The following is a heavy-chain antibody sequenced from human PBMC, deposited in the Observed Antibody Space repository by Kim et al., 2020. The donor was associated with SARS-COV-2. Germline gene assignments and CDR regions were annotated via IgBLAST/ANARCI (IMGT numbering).Heavy chain of an antibody. Sequence: GDSTASADHGQGRFTISRDNSKHTLSLQMSSLRAEDTAIYYCANPRQPDYWGQGTLVTVSS. V-gene: IGHV3-23*01. CDR2: GDST. D-gene: IGHD6-13*01. CDR3: ANPRQPDY. J-gene: IGHJ4*02.